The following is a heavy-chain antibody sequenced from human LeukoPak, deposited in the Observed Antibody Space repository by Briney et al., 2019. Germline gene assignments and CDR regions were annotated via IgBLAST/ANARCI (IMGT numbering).Heavy chain of an antibody. D-gene: IGHD3-10*01. CDR1: GYTFTGYY. J-gene: IGHJ4*02. Sequence: ASVKVSCKASGYTFTGYYMYWVRQAPGQRLEWMGIINPSGGSTSYAQKFQGRVTMTRDTSTSTVYMELSSLRSEDTAVYYCARGWDYYGSGSYYRDWGQGTLVTVSS. V-gene: IGHV1-46*01. CDR2: INPSGGST. CDR3: ARGWDYYGSGSYYRD.